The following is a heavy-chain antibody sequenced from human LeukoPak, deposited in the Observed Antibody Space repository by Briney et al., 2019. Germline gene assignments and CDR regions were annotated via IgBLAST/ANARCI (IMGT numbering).Heavy chain of an antibody. Sequence: PGGSLRLSCAASGFTFSSYWMHWVRQAPGKGLVWVSRIDSDGSSTNYADSVKGRFTISRDNAKNTLYLQMNSLRVEDTAVYYCVGGGTYWGYWGQGTLVTVSS. J-gene: IGHJ4*02. CDR2: IDSDGSST. CDR3: VGGGTYWGY. D-gene: IGHD1-26*01. V-gene: IGHV3-74*01. CDR1: GFTFSSYW.